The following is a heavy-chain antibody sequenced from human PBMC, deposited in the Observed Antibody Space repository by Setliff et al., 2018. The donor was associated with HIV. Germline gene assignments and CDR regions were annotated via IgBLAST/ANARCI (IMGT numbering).Heavy chain of an antibody. J-gene: IGHJ4*02. CDR2: IHHSGTT. D-gene: IGHD1-26*01. V-gene: IGHV4-38-2*01. CDR3: ARVPHRVVGTTTLLYHFDY. Sequence: SETLSLTCAVSGYSISSGYYWAWIRQSPGKGLDWIGSIHHSGTTYYNPSLKSRVTISVDTSTNQVSLQVNSVTAVDTAVYYCARVPHRVVGTTTLLYHFDYWGLGTLVTVS. CDR1: GYSISSGYY.